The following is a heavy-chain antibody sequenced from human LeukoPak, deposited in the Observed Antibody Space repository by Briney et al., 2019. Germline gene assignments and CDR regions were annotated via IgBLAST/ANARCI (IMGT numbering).Heavy chain of an antibody. D-gene: IGHD6-6*01. CDR3: ASEYSSSGGYWFDP. Sequence: GASVKVSCKASGGTFSSYAISWVRQAPGQGLEWMGGIIPIFGTANYAQKFQGRVTITADESTSTAYMELSSLRSEDTAVYYCASEYSSSGGYWFDPWGQGTLVTVSS. CDR1: GGTFSSYA. J-gene: IGHJ5*02. V-gene: IGHV1-69*13. CDR2: IIPIFGTA.